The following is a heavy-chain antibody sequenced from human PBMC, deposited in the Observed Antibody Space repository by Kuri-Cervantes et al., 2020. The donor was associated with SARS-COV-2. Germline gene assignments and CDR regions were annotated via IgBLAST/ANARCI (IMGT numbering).Heavy chain of an antibody. J-gene: IGHJ4*02. CDR1: GYSISSGYY. V-gene: IGHV4-38-2*01. CDR3: ARLLTYGEDDY. D-gene: IGHD3-10*01. CDR2: IYYSGST. Sequence: SETLSLTCAVSGYSISSGYYWSWIRQPPGKGLEWIGYIYYSGSTNYNPSLKSRVTISVDTSKNQFSLKLSSVTAADTAVYYCARLLTYGEDDYWGQGTLVTVSS.